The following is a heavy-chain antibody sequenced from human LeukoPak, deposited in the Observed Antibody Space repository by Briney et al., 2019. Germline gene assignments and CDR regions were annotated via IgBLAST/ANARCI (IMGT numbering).Heavy chain of an antibody. CDR1: GGTFSSYA. CDR2: IIPILGIA. Sequence: EASVKVSCKASGGTFSSYAVSWVRQAPGQGLEWMRRIIPILGIANYAQKFQGRVTITADKSTSTAYMELSSLRSEDTAVYYCARDPFPQGSAWGQGTLVTVSS. D-gene: IGHD2/OR15-2a*01. V-gene: IGHV1-69*04. CDR3: ARDPFPQGSA. J-gene: IGHJ5*02.